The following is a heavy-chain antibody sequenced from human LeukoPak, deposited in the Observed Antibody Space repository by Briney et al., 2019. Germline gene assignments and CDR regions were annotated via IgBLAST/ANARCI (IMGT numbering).Heavy chain of an antibody. J-gene: IGHJ3*02. CDR2: IYYSGST. V-gene: IGHV4-30-4*08. Sequence: SQTLSLTCTLSGGSISSGDYYWSWIRQPPGKGLEWIGYIYYSGSTYYNPSLKSRVTISVDTSKNQFSLKLNSVTAADTAVYYCAREMYYYGSGSYPNNYDGFDIWGQGTMVTVSS. D-gene: IGHD3-10*01. CDR3: AREMYYYGSGSYPNNYDGFDI. CDR1: GGSISSGDYY.